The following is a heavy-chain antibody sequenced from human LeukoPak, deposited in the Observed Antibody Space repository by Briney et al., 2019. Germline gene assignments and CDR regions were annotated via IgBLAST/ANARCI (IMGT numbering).Heavy chain of an antibody. J-gene: IGHJ5*02. Sequence: GGSLRLSCAASGFTFSSYGMHWVRQAPGKGLEWVAFIRYDGSNKYYADSVKGRFTISRDNSKNTLYLQMNSLGAEDTAVYYCAREGGGYCSGGSCHRWFDPWGQGTLVTVSS. CDR3: AREGGGYCSGGSCHRWFDP. V-gene: IGHV3-30*02. CDR2: IRYDGSNK. D-gene: IGHD2-15*01. CDR1: GFTFSSYG.